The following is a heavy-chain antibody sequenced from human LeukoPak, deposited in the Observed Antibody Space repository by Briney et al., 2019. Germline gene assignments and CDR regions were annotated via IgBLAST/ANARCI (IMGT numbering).Heavy chain of an antibody. D-gene: IGHD4-23*01. CDR1: GFTFSSYS. CDR3: ARHDYASNSGDY. J-gene: IGHJ4*02. V-gene: IGHV3-48*02. Sequence: GGSLRLSCAASGFTFSSYSMNWVRQTPGKGLEWVSYIGTSSSIIYYADSVKGRFTISRDNAKNSLYLQMNSLRDEDTAVYYCARHDYASNSGDYWGQGTLVTVSS. CDR2: IGTSSSII.